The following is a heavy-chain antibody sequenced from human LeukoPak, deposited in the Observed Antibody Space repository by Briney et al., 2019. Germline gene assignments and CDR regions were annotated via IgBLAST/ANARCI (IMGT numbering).Heavy chain of an antibody. V-gene: IGHV1-69*05. J-gene: IGHJ4*02. CDR1: GGTFSSYA. Sequence: SVNVSCKASGGTFSSYAISWVRQAPGQGLEWMGGIIPIFGTANYAQKFQGRVTITTDESTSTAYMELSSLRSEDTAVYYCASARGRWNYFDYWGQGTLVTVSS. CDR3: ASARGRWNYFDY. CDR2: IIPIFGTA. D-gene: IGHD1-26*01.